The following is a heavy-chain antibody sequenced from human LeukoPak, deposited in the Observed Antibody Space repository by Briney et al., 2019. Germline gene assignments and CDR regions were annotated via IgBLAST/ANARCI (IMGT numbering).Heavy chain of an antibody. CDR1: GFTFDDYA. CDR3: ASPMTTDAFDI. Sequence: QPGRSLRLSCAASGFTFDDYAMHWVRQAPGKGLEWVSGISWNSGSIGYADSVKGRFTISRDNAKNSLYLQMNSLRAEDTALYYCASPMTTDAFDIGGQGTMVTVSS. J-gene: IGHJ3*02. D-gene: IGHD4-17*01. CDR2: ISWNSGSI. V-gene: IGHV3-9*01.